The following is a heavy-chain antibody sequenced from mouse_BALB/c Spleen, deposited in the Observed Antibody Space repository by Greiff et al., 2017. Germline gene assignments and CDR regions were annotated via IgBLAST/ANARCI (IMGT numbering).Heavy chain of an antibody. D-gene: IGHD1-1*02. CDR1: GYNFTSYW. J-gene: IGHJ3*01. V-gene: IGHV1-55*01. Sequence: VQLQQSGAELVKPGTSVKLSCKASGYNFTSYWINWVKLRPGQGLEWIGDIYPGSGSTNYNEKFKSKATLTVDTSSSTAYMQLSSLASEDSALYYCARYEVAWFAYWGQGTLVTVSA. CDR3: ARYEVAWFAY. CDR2: IYPGSGST.